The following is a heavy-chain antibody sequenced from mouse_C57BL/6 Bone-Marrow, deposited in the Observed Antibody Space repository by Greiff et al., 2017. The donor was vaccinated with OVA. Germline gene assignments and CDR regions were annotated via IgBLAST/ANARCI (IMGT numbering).Heavy chain of an antibody. CDR3: ARRYYYGSTNPFAY. J-gene: IGHJ3*01. D-gene: IGHD1-1*01. CDR1: GYTFTSYG. V-gene: IGHV1-81*01. CDR2: IYPRSGNT. Sequence: QVQLQQSGAELARPGASVKLSCKASGYTFTSYGISWVKQRTGQGLEWIGEIYPRSGNTYYNEKFKGKATLTADKSSSTAYMEHRSLTSEDSAVYFCARRYYYGSTNPFAYWGQGTLVTVSA.